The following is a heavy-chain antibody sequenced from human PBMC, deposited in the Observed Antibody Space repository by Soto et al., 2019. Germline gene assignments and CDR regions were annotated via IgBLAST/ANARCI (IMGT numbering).Heavy chain of an antibody. CDR3: ARTAPMDAGDKYYYDF. V-gene: IGHV1-69*13. CDR1: GGTFSTFG. Sequence: SVKVSCKTSGGTFSTFGISWVRQAPGQGLEWMGGIIPFFGTAEYSQKFEDGITITADESTNTVYMDLRSLTSEDTAIYYCARTAPMDAGDKYYYDFWGQGALVTVSS. CDR2: IIPFFGTA. D-gene: IGHD3-16*01. J-gene: IGHJ4*02.